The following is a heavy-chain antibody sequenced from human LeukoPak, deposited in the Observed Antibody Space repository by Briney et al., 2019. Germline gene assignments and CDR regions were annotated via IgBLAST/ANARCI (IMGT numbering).Heavy chain of an antibody. CDR3: ARLMVRGVINIQGNRFDP. D-gene: IGHD3-10*01. CDR2: IYPGDSDT. J-gene: IGHJ5*02. CDR1: GYSFTSYW. Sequence: HGESLKISCKGSGYSFTSYWIGWVRQMPGKGLEWMGIIYPGDSDTRYSPSFQGQVTISADKSISTAYLQWSSLKASDTAMYYCARLMVRGVINIQGNRFDPWGQGTLVTVSS. V-gene: IGHV5-51*01.